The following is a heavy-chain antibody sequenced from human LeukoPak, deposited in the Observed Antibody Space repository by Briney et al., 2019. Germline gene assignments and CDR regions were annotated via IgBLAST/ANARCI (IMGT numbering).Heavy chain of an antibody. CDR1: GGSISSYY. J-gene: IGHJ3*02. Sequence: SETLSLTCTVSGGSISSYYWSWIRQPAGKGLEWIGRIYTSGSTNYNPSFKSRVTMSVDTSKNQFSLKLSSVTAADTAVYYCARWGRSSRYLDAFDIWGQGTMVTVSS. D-gene: IGHD6-13*01. CDR3: ARWGRSSRYLDAFDI. CDR2: IYTSGST. V-gene: IGHV4-4*07.